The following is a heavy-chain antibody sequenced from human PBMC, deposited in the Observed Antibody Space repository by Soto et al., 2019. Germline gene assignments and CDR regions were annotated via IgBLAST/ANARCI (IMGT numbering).Heavy chain of an antibody. Sequence: PGGSLRLSCAASGFTFSSYAMHWVRQAPGKGLEWVAVISYDGSNKYYADSVKGRFTISRDNSRNTLYLQMNSLRAEDTAVYYCARDILDYGDYTDGYWGQGTLVTVSS. J-gene: IGHJ4*02. CDR3: ARDILDYGDYTDGY. D-gene: IGHD4-17*01. CDR1: GFTFSSYA. V-gene: IGHV3-30-3*01. CDR2: ISYDGSNK.